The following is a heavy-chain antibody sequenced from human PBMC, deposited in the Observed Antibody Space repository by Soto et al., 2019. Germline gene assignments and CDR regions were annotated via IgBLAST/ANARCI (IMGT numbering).Heavy chain of an antibody. D-gene: IGHD3-10*01. J-gene: IGHJ4*02. V-gene: IGHV4-59*01. Sequence: LSVTCTVSGGSISSYYWSWIRQPPGKGLEWIGYIYYSGSTNYNPSLKSRVTISVDTSKNQFSLKLSSVTAADTAVYYCARGVGYYGSGSYFYFDYWGQGTLVTVSS. CDR2: IYYSGST. CDR1: GGSISSYY. CDR3: ARGVGYYGSGSYFYFDY.